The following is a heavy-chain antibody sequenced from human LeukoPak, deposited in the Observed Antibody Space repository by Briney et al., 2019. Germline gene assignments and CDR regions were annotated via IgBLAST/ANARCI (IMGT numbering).Heavy chain of an antibody. CDR3: ARRSSSEF. D-gene: IGHD6-6*01. J-gene: IGHJ4*02. CDR2: INPGNSDT. CDR1: GYSFSNYW. V-gene: IGHV5-51*01. Sequence: GESLKISCKGSGYSFSNYWIGWVRQMPGKGLEWMAIINPGNSDTKYNPAFQGQVTISAGKSISTAYLQWSSLKASDSAMYYCARRSSSEFWGQGTLVTVSS.